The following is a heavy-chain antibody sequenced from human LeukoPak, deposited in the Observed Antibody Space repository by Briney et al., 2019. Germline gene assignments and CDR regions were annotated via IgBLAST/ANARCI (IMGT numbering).Heavy chain of an antibody. CDR3: ERRSKSYSSGWYDAFDM. V-gene: IGHV5-51*01. D-gene: IGHD6-19*01. CDR2: IYPDGSDT. J-gene: IGHJ3*02. Sequence: GESLKISCKGSGYSFTNYWIGWVRQMPGKGLEWMGIIYPDGSDTRNSPSFQGQVTISADKSISTAYLQWSSLKASDTAMYYCERRSKSYSSGWYDAFDMWGQGTMVTVSS. CDR1: GYSFTNYW.